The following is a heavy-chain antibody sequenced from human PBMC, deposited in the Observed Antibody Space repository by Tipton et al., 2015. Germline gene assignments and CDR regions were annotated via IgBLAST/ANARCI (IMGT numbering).Heavy chain of an antibody. CDR3: ARGPQGYGSGSPPGDYYYGMDV. CDR1: EFPFSDYY. Sequence: SLRLSCAASEFPFSDYYMTWIRQAPGKGLEWVSYISSRGTSIYYADSVKGRFTISRDNAKNSLYLQMNSLRAEDTAVYYCARGPQGYGSGSPPGDYYYGMDVWGQGTTVTVSS. J-gene: IGHJ6*02. CDR2: ISSRGTSI. D-gene: IGHD3-10*01. V-gene: IGHV3-11*01.